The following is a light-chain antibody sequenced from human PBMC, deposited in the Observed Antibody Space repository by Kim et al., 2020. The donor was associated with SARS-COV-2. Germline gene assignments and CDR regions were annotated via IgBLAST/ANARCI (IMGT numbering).Light chain of an antibody. J-gene: IGLJ1*01. CDR1: RGGIATDY. Sequence: TYSGTRARGGIATDYGQWYQQRPRSAPATVIYADNERPSGVPDRFSGSSDASSNSASLTISGLKTEDEADYYCHSYDRDSHVFGTGTKVTVL. CDR2: ADN. V-gene: IGLV6-57*03. CDR3: HSYDRDSHV.